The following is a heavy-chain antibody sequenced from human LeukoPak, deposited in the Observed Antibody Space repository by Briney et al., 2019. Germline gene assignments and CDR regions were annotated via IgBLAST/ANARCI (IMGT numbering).Heavy chain of an antibody. Sequence: GESLKISCKGSGYSFTSYWIGWVRQMPGKGLEWMGIIYPGDSDTRYSPSFQGQVTISADKSISTAYLQWSSLKASDTAMYYCARGRGLWFGGFYAFDIWGQGTMVTVSS. CDR1: GYSFTSYW. CDR2: IYPGDSDT. V-gene: IGHV5-51*01. CDR3: ARGRGLWFGGFYAFDI. J-gene: IGHJ3*02. D-gene: IGHD3-10*01.